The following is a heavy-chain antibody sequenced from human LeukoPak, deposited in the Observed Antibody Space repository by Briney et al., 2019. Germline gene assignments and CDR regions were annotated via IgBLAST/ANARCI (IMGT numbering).Heavy chain of an antibody. J-gene: IGHJ4*02. CDR2: LRYDGSNK. CDR1: GFTFSSYG. D-gene: IGHD2-15*01. V-gene: IGHV3-30*02. Sequence: GGSLRLSCAASGFTFSSYGMHWVRQAPGKGPEWVAFLRYDGSNKDYADSVKGRFTISRDNSKNTLYLQMNSLRAEDTAVYYCAKAPPVVAATPGLADYWGQGTLVTVSS. CDR3: AKAPPVVAATPGLADY.